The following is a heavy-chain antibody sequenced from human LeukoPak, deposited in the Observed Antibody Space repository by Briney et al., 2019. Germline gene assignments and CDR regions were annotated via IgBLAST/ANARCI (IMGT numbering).Heavy chain of an antibody. CDR3: ASPTEYYYDSSGYPIYFDY. V-gene: IGHV3-23*01. CDR2: ISGSGGST. Sequence: GGSLRLSCAASGFTFSGYAMSWVRQAPGKGLEWVSAISGSGGSTYYADSVKGRFTISRDNSKNTLYLQMNSLRAEDTAVYYCASPTEYYYDSSGYPIYFDYWGQGTLVTVSS. J-gene: IGHJ4*02. D-gene: IGHD3-22*01. CDR1: GFTFSGYA.